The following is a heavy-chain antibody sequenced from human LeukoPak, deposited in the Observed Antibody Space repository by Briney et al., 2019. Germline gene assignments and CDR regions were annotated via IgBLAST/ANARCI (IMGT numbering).Heavy chain of an antibody. CDR2: IKQDGSEK. J-gene: IGHJ6*03. Sequence: PGGSLRLSCAASGFTFSSYWMSWVRQAPGKGLEWVANIKQDGSEKYYVDSVKGRFTISRDNAKNSLYLQMNSLRAEDTAVYYCARDNSSGWYWSLPYYYYMDVWGKGTTVTVSS. CDR1: GFTFSSYW. CDR3: ARDNSSGWYWSLPYYYYMDV. D-gene: IGHD6-19*01. V-gene: IGHV3-7*01.